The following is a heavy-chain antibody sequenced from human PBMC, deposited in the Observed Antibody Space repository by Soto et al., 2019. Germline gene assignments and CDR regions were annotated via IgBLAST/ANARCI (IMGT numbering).Heavy chain of an antibody. J-gene: IGHJ4*02. CDR1: GGTLSRYT. V-gene: IGHV1-69*02. CDR2: IIPILGIS. D-gene: IGHD3-22*01. CDR3: ARHPSSGYHQF. Sequence: GASVKVSCKDSGGTLSRYTLSWVRQAPGQGLEWMGRIIPILGISNYAQKFQGRVTITADKSTSTAYMELSSVTAADTAVYYCARHPSSGYHQFWSQGTLVTVSS.